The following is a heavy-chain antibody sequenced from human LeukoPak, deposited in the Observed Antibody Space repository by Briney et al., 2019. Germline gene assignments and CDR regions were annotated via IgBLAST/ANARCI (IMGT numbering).Heavy chain of an antibody. CDR1: GFTFRNYP. J-gene: IGHJ4*02. Sequence: GGSLRLSCAASGFTFRNYPMTWVRQAPVKGLQWVSAIGDNGASTYYTDSVKGRFTISRDNSKDTLWLQMNSLRAEDTAVYYCTRLSGTSDYWGQGTLVTVSS. CDR3: TRLSGTSDY. CDR2: IGDNGAST. V-gene: IGHV3-23*01. D-gene: IGHD1-14*01.